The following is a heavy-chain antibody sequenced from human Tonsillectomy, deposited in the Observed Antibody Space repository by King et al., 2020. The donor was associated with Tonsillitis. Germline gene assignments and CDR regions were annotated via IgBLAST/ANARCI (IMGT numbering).Heavy chain of an antibody. J-gene: IGHJ4*02. Sequence: VQLVESGGGLVQPGGSLRLSCAASGFTFSSYAMSWVRQAPGKGLEWVSVIYSGGSSTYYADSVKGRFTISRDNSKNTLYLQMNSLRAEDTAVYYCAKDGGLVRTGFDYWGQGTLVTVSS. CDR3: AKDGGLVRTGFDY. D-gene: IGHD6-19*01. CDR2: IYSGGSST. V-gene: IGHV3-23*03. CDR1: GFTFSSYA.